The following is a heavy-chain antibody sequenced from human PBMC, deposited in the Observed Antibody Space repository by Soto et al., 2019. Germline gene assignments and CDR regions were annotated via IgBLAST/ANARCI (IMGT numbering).Heavy chain of an antibody. V-gene: IGHV4-39*01. J-gene: IGHJ4*02. CDR1: GDYISGSPYF. D-gene: IGHD2-15*01. CDR3: ARHTPAISISDH. Sequence: SETLSLTCTVSGDYISGSPYFWGWKRQPPGKRLEWIGSIFYDGYTLYTPSLKSRVTISVDTSKNQFSLKLSSVTAADTAVYYCARHTPAISISDHWGQGTLVTVSS. CDR2: IFYDGYT.